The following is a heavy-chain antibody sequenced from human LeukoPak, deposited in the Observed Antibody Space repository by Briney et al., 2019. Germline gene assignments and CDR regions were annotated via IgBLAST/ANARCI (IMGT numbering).Heavy chain of an antibody. CDR1: GGTFSSYA. Sequence: SVKVSCKASGGTFSSYAISWVRQAPGQGLEWMGRIIPILGIANYAQKFQGRVTITADKSTSTAYMELSSLRSEDTAVYYCAKSSTGDFWSGYSDYWGQGTLVTVSS. CDR3: AKSSTGDFWSGYSDY. CDR2: IIPILGIA. D-gene: IGHD3-3*01. V-gene: IGHV1-69*04. J-gene: IGHJ4*02.